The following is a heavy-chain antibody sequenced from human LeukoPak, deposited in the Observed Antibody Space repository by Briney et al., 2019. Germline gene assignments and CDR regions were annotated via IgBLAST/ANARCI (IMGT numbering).Heavy chain of an antibody. CDR1: GFTFSSYA. D-gene: IGHD6-13*01. V-gene: IGHV3-23*01. CDR2: VDGGGGGT. CDR3: AKQSAGSAAWYSLHYDF. Sequence: GGSLRLSCAASGFTFSSYAMTWVRQAPGRGLEWVSSVDGGGGGTYYADSVKGRFTISRDNSKDTLYLQMNGLRAEDTAVYFCAKQSAGSAAWYSLHYDFWGQGTLVTVSS. J-gene: IGHJ4*02.